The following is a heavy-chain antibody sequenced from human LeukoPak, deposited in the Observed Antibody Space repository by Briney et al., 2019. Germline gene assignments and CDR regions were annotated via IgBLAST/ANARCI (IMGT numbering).Heavy chain of an antibody. CDR2: IIPILGIA. J-gene: IGHJ4*02. D-gene: IGHD5-12*01. Sequence: ASVKVSCKASGGTFSSYAISWVRQAPGQGLEWMGRIIPILGIANYAQKFQGRVTITADKSTSTAYMELSSLRSEDTAVYYCANRGYSGYAGDYWGQGTLVTVSS. V-gene: IGHV1-69*04. CDR1: GGTFSSYA. CDR3: ANRGYSGYAGDY.